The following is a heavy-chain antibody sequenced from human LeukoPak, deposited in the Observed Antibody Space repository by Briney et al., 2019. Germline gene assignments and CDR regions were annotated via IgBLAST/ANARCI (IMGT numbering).Heavy chain of an antibody. CDR3: ARAYTSSRHYYYYYMDV. CDR2: ITWNGDTT. V-gene: IGHV3-20*04. D-gene: IGHD6-13*01. J-gene: IGHJ6*03. CDR1: GFTFDDYG. Sequence: RSGGSLRLSCAASGFTFDDYGMSWVRQAPGKGLEWVSGITWNGDTTGYADSVKGRFTISRDNAKNSLYLQMNSLRAEDTALYYCARAYTSSRHYYYYYMDVWGQRDHGHRLL.